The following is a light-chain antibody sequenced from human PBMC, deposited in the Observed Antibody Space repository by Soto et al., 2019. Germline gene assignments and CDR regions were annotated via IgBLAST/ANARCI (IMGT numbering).Light chain of an antibody. CDR3: SSYAGINNLV. V-gene: IGLV2-8*01. Sequence: QSVLTQPPSASGSPGQSVTISCTGTRSDVGRYTYVSWYQQHPGKAPKLMIYEVSRRPSGVPDRFSGSKSGNTASLTVSGLQAEDEADYYCSSYAGINNLVFGGGTKLTVL. CDR2: EVS. J-gene: IGLJ2*01. CDR1: RSDVGRYTY.